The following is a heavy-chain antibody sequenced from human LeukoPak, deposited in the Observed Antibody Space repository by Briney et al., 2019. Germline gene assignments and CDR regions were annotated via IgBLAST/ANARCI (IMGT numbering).Heavy chain of an antibody. J-gene: IGHJ3*02. V-gene: IGHV4-59*08. CDR1: GGSISSYY. Sequence: SETLSLTCTVSGGSISSYYWSWIRQPPGKGLEWIGYIYYSGSTNYNPSPKSRVTISVDTSKNQFSLKLSSVTAADTAVYYCARQLGWFGEGTCFDIWGQGTMVTVSS. D-gene: IGHD3-10*01. CDR2: IYYSGST. CDR3: ARQLGWFGEGTCFDI.